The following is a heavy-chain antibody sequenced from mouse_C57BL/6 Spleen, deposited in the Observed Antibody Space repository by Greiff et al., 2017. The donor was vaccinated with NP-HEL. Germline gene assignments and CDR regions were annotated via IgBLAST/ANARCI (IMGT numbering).Heavy chain of an antibody. CDR1: GFTFSDYG. CDR2: ISSVSSTI. Sequence: EVQVVESGGGLVKPGGSLKLSCAASGFTFSDYGMHWVRQAPEKGLEWVAYISSVSSTIYYADTVKGRFTISRDNAKNTLFLQMTSLRSEDKAMYYCARTLDYYGSSSFAYWGQGTLVTVSA. V-gene: IGHV5-17*01. J-gene: IGHJ3*01. D-gene: IGHD1-1*01. CDR3: ARTLDYYGSSSFAY.